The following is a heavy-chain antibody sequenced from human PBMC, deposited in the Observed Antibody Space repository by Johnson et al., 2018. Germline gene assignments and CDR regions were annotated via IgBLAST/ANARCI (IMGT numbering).Heavy chain of an antibody. J-gene: IGHJ4*02. Sequence: QLVQSGGGVVQPGKSLRLSCAASRFPFRNCPNPWVRQAPDKGLEWVALISYGRINKFYAGSVKGRFSISRVKSKNTLCLQMSSLRMEDTAVFCCASGTAGSDYGRDLDFWGPGTLVTVAS. CDR1: RFPFRNCP. V-gene: IGHV3-30-3*01. CDR2: ISYGRINK. D-gene: IGHD4-17*01. CDR3: ASGTAGSDYGRDLDF.